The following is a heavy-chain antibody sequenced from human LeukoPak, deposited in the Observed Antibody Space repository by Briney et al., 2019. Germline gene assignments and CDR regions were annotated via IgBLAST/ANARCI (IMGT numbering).Heavy chain of an antibody. Sequence: ASETLSLTCAVYGGSFSGYYWSWIRQPPGKGLEWIGEINHSGSTNYNPSLRSRVTISVDTSKNQFSLKLSSVAAGDTAVYYCARPRRYSGSYYLDYWGQGTLVTVSS. CDR2: INHSGST. V-gene: IGHV4-34*01. D-gene: IGHD1-26*01. J-gene: IGHJ4*02. CDR1: GGSFSGYY. CDR3: ARPRRYSGSYYLDY.